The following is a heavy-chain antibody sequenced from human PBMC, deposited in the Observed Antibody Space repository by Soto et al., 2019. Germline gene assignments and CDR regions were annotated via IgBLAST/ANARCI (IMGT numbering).Heavy chain of an antibody. J-gene: IGHJ6*03. Sequence: ASVKVSCKASGYTFTSYYMHWVRQAPGQGLEWMGIINPSGGSTSYAQKFQGRVTMTRDTSTSTVYMELSSLRSEDTAVYYCASTRRFWSGYNSSYYYYHYMDVWGKGTTVTSP. CDR2: INPSGGST. V-gene: IGHV1-46*01. CDR1: GYTFTSYY. CDR3: ASTRRFWSGYNSSYYYYHYMDV. D-gene: IGHD3-3*01.